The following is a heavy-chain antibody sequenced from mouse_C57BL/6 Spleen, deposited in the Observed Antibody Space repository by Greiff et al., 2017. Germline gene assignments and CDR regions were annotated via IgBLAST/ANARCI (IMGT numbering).Heavy chain of an antibody. CDR2: IYPGSGST. CDR3: ARGYYASSYGGYFDV. D-gene: IGHD1-1*01. J-gene: IGHJ1*03. V-gene: IGHV1-55*01. CDR1: GYTFTSYW. Sequence: VQLQQPGAELVKPGASVKMSCKASGYTFTSYWITWVKQRPGQGLEWIGDIYPGSGSTNYNEKFKSKATLTVDTSSSTAYMQLSSLTSEDSAVYYCARGYYASSYGGYFDVWGTGTTVTVSS.